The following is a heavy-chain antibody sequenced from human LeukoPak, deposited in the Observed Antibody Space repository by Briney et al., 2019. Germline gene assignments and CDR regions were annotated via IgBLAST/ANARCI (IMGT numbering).Heavy chain of an antibody. CDR2: INHSGST. J-gene: IGHJ4*02. CDR3: AREGGYSSSCDY. V-gene: IGHV4-34*01. D-gene: IGHD6-13*01. CDR1: GGSFSGYY. Sequence: SETLSLTCAVYGGSFSGYYWSWIRQPPGKGLEWIGEINHSGSTNYNPSLKSRVTISVDTSKNQFSLKLSSVTAADTAVYYCAREGGYSSSCDYWGQGTLVTVSS.